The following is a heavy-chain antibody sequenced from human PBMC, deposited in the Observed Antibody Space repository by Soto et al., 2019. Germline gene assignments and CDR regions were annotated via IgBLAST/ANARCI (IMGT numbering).Heavy chain of an antibody. CDR1: GFTFSGYG. V-gene: IGHV3-48*01. D-gene: IGHD3-3*02. CDR2: ISSRSSTV. CDR3: VRDRGVPLGTRVSTYMDV. Sequence: EVQLVESAGGLIQPGGSLRLSCETSGFTFSGYGMKRVRQAPGKGLELISHISSRSSTVYYADSVRGRLIISRDNVRNSQYPQMNSLGAKDAAVYYWVRDRGVPLGTRVSTYMDVWGKWTTGNVS. J-gene: IGHJ6*03.